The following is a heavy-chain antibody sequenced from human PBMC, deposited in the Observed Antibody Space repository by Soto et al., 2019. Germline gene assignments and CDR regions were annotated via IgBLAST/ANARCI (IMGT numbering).Heavy chain of an antibody. CDR1: GGSFSGYY. J-gene: IGHJ3*02. D-gene: IGHD2-2*01. CDR3: ASSRPGGQQAFDI. V-gene: IGHV4-34*01. Sequence: SETLSLTCAVYGGSFSGYYWSWIRQPPGKGLEWIGEINHSGSTNYNPSLKSRVTISVDTSKNQFSLKLSSVTAADTAVYYCASSRPGGQQAFDIWGQGTMVTVSS. CDR2: INHSGST.